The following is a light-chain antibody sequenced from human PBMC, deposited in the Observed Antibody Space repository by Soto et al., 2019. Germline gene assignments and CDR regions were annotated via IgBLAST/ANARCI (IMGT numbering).Light chain of an antibody. J-gene: IGLJ2*01. CDR3: SSFAGSPVV. CDR2: EVS. CDR1: SSDVGEENY. V-gene: IGLV2-8*01. Sequence: QSALTQPPSASGSHGQSVTIPCSGTSSDVGEENYVSGYQQHPGKVPKLILYEVSKRPSGVPDRFSGSRSGNTASLTVSGLQAEDEADYYCSSFAGSPVVFGGGTKLTVL.